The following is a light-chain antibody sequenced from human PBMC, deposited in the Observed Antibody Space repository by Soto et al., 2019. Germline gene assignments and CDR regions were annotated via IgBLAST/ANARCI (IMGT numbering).Light chain of an antibody. Sequence: EIVLTQSPGTLSLSPGERATLSCRASQSVSSNYLAWYQQKPGQAPSLLIYDASSRATGIPDRFSGSVSGTDFTLTISRLEPEDFAMYYCQQYGSSAPITFGQGTRLEIE. J-gene: IGKJ5*01. CDR2: DAS. V-gene: IGKV3-20*01. CDR3: QQYGSSAPIT. CDR1: QSVSSNY.